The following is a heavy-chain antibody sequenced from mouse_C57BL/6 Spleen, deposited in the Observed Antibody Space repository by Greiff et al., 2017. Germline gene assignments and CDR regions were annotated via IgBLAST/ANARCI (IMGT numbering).Heavy chain of an antibody. V-gene: IGHV2-2*01. Sequence: VKLQESGPGLVQPSQSLSITCTVSGFSLTSYGVHWVRQSPGKGLEWLGVIGSGGSTDYNAAFISRLSISKDNSKSQVFFKMNSLQADDTAIYYCARYFDVWGTGTTVTVSS. J-gene: IGHJ1*03. CDR3: ARYFDV. CDR1: GFSLTSYG. CDR2: IGSGGST.